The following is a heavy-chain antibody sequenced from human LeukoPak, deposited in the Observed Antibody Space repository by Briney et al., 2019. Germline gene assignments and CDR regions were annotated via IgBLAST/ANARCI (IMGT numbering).Heavy chain of an antibody. V-gene: IGHV3-33*01. Sequence: PGGSLRLSCAASGFTFNSDGMHWVRQAPGKGLEWVAVLWYDGSNKYYADYVKGRFTISRDNSKNTLFLQMDSLRAEDTAVYYCARDRGSLYSGSYPGYSDYWGQGTLVTVSS. D-gene: IGHD1-26*01. CDR3: ARDRGSLYSGSYPGYSDY. J-gene: IGHJ4*02. CDR2: LWYDGSNK. CDR1: GFTFNSDG.